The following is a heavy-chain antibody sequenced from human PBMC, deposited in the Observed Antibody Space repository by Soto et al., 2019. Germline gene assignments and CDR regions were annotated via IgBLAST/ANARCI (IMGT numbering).Heavy chain of an antibody. CDR3: ARGYCGGGGCYLRRDAFDV. CDR1: GFTFSAYH. Sequence: EVQLVESGGGLVMPGGSLRLSCAASGFTFSAYHMNWVRQAPGKGLEWVSSINPTSSHIYYADSVRGRFIISRDDSKNSVSLQRNSLRTEDAALYYCARGYCGGGGCYLRRDAFDVWGQGTMVTVSS. V-gene: IGHV3-21*01. CDR2: INPTSSHI. D-gene: IGHD2-15*01. J-gene: IGHJ3*01.